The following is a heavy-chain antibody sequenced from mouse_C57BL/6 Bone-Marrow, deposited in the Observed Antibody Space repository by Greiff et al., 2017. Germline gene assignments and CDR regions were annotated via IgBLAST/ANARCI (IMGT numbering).Heavy chain of an antibody. J-gene: IGHJ3*01. Sequence: VKLMESGAELARPGASVKLSCKASGYTFTSYGISWVKQRTGQGLEWIGEIYPRSGNTYYNEKFKGKATLTADKSSSTAYMELRSLTSEDSAVXFCARGRGGSPPYWGQGTLVTVSA. D-gene: IGHD1-1*01. CDR2: IYPRSGNT. CDR3: ARGRGGSPPY. V-gene: IGHV1-81*01. CDR1: GYTFTSYG.